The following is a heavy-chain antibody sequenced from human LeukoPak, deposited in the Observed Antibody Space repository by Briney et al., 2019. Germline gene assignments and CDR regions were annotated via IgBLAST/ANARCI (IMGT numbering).Heavy chain of an antibody. CDR1: GFTFSSYS. CDR3: ARVGYGSGSYHYFDY. V-gene: IGHV3-21*01. CDR2: ISSSSSYI. J-gene: IGHJ4*02. D-gene: IGHD3-10*01. Sequence: GGSLRLSCAASGFTFSSYSMNWVRQAPGKGLEWVSSISSSSSYIYYADSVKGRFTISRDNAKNSLYLQMNSLRAEDTAVYYCARVGYGSGSYHYFDYWGQGTLVTISS.